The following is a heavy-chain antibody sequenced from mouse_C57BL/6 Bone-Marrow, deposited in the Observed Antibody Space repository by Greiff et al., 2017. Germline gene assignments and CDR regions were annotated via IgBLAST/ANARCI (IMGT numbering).Heavy chain of an antibody. CDR3: ARHPYYGSSYGYFDY. CDR1: GFTFSDYG. CDR2: ISSGSSTI. D-gene: IGHD1-1*01. Sequence: EVKLVESGGGLVKPGGSLKLSCAASGFTFSDYGMHWVRQAPEKGLEWVAYISSGSSTIYYADTVKGRFTISRDNGKNTLFLQMTSLRSEDTAMYYCARHPYYGSSYGYFDYWGQGTTLTVSS. V-gene: IGHV5-17*01. J-gene: IGHJ2*01.